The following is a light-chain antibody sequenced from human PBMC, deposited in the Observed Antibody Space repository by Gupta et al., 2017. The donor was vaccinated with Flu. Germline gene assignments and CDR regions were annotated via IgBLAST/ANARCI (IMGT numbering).Light chain of an antibody. J-gene: IGLJ3*02. CDR2: ANN. Sequence: QSVLTQPPSASGAPGQRLTISCTGSSANFGAGYDVHWYQQLPGTAPKLLIYANNNRPSGVPDRFSGSKSGTSASLAITGLQAEDEAHYYCQAYDSSLSGSVYGGGTKLTVL. V-gene: IGLV1-40*01. CDR3: QAYDSSLSGSV. CDR1: SANFGAGYD.